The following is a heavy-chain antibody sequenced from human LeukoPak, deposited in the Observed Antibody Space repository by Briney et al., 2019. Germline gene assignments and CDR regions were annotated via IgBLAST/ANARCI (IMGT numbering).Heavy chain of an antibody. J-gene: IGHJ6*03. Sequence: GGSLRLSCAASGFTFSSYWMSWVRQAPGKGLEWVASIKQDGSEKYYVDSVKGRFSISRDNAKSSLYLQMNSLRAEDTAVYYCARDRVEYCSSTSCFGRRGYYMDVWGKGTTVTISS. V-gene: IGHV3-7*01. CDR1: GFTFSSYW. CDR2: IKQDGSEK. CDR3: ARDRVEYCSSTSCFGRRGYYMDV. D-gene: IGHD2-2*01.